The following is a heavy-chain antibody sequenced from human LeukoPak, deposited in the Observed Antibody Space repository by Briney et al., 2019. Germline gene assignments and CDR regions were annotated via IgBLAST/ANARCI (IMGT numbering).Heavy chain of an antibody. CDR1: GFTFSSYS. CDR3: ATSMVRGVSDY. CDR2: ISSSSSTI. J-gene: IGHJ4*02. Sequence: GGSLRLSCAASGFTFSSYSMNWVRQAPGKGLEWVSYISSSSSTIYCADSVKGRFTISRDNAKNSLYLQMNSLRAEDTAVYYCATSMVRGVSDYWGQGTLVTVSS. D-gene: IGHD3-10*01. V-gene: IGHV3-48*04.